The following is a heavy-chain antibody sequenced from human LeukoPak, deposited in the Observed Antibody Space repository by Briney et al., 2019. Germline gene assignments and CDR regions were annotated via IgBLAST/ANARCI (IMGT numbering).Heavy chain of an antibody. Sequence: GGSLRLSCAVTGFNLRTFWIHWVRHSPGRGLEWVARINGEGSRISYADSVRGRFTISRDNAKNTAYLQMNSLRAEDTALYYCARDPGYYYYGMDVWGQGTTVVVSS. J-gene: IGHJ6*02. CDR1: GFNLRTFW. CDR2: INGEGSRI. CDR3: ARDPGYYYYGMDV. V-gene: IGHV3-74*01.